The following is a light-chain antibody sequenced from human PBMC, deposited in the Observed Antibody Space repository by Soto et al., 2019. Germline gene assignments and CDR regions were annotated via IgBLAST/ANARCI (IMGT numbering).Light chain of an antibody. Sequence: DVQMTQSPSSLSASVGDRVTIACRASEVIGTYLAWYQQKPGEVPKLLIYYASTLQAGVPSRFSGSGSGTDFTLTISSLQPEDVATYYCQKYNSAPLTFGGGTKVDIK. CDR3: QKYNSAPLT. CDR2: YAS. V-gene: IGKV1-27*01. J-gene: IGKJ4*01. CDR1: EVIGTY.